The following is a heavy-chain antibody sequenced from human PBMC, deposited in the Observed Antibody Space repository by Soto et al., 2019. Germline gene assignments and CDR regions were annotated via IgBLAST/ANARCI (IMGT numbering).Heavy chain of an antibody. D-gene: IGHD3-10*01. CDR2: ISGSGGST. J-gene: IGHJ6*02. CDR3: AKEGLLWFGELFRKYYYYGMDV. CDR1: GFTFSSYA. V-gene: IGHV3-23*01. Sequence: PGGSLRLSCAASGFTFSSYAMSWVRQAPGKGLEWVSAISGSGGSTYYADSVKGRFTISRDNSKNTLYLQMNSLRAEDTAVYYCAKEGLLWFGELFRKYYYYGMDVWGQGTTVTVSS.